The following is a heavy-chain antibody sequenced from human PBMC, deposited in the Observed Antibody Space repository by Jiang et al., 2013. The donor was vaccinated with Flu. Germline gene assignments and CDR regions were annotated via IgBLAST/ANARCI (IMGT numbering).Heavy chain of an antibody. D-gene: IGHD1-26*01. Sequence: GAEVKKPGESLRISCKGSGYSFTSYWISWVRQMPGKGLEWMGRIDPSDSYTNYSPSFQGHVTISADKSISTAYLQWSSLKASDTAMYYCARHPGGSYYLAWYFDLWGRGTLVTVSS. CDR3: ARHPGGSYYLAWYFDL. J-gene: IGHJ2*01. CDR1: GYSFTSYW. V-gene: IGHV5-10-1*01. CDR2: IDPSDSYT.